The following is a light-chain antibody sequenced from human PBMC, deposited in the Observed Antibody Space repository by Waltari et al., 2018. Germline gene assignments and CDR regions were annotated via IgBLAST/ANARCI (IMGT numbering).Light chain of an antibody. CDR2: GAS. CDR1: HSVTSNY. V-gene: IGKV3-20*01. CDR3: QQYGSSPLT. Sequence: IVMTQSPATLSLSPGERATLSCRASHSVTSNYLAWYQHKPGQAPRLLIYGASSRATDIPDRFSGSGSGTEFTLTISRLEPEDFAVFYCQQYGSSPLTFGPGTKVDLK. J-gene: IGKJ3*01.